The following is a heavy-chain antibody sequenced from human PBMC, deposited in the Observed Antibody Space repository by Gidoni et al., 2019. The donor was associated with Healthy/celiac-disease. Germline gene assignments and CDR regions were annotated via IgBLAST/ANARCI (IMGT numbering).Heavy chain of an antibody. D-gene: IGHD3-10*01. Sequence: QVQLVQSGAEVKKPGSSVKVSCKASGGTFSSYAISWVRQAPGQGLEWMGGIIPIFGTANDAQKFQGRVTITADESTSTAYMELSSLRSEDTAVYYCARARGGYYGSGRALDGMDVWGQGTTVTVSS. CDR1: GGTFSSYA. V-gene: IGHV1-69*01. J-gene: IGHJ6*02. CDR2: IIPIFGTA. CDR3: ARARGGYYGSGRALDGMDV.